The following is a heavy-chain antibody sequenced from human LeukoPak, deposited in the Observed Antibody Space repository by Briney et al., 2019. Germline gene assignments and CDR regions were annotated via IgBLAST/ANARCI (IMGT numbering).Heavy chain of an antibody. CDR2: ISSSSTYI. CDR3: AREIVGGTSY. Sequence: GRSLGLSCAASGFTFSSYSMNWVRQAPGKGLEWVSYISSSSTYIYYADSVKGRFTISRDNAKNSLYLQMNSLRAEDTAVYYCAREIVGGTSYWGQGTLVTVSS. J-gene: IGHJ4*02. V-gene: IGHV3-21*01. CDR1: GFTFSSYS. D-gene: IGHD1-26*01.